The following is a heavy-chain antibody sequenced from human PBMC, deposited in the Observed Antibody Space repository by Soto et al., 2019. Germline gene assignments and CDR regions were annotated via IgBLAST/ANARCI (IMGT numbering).Heavy chain of an antibody. CDR2: IYYSGST. CDR3: ARGKVRYYFDY. CDR1: SGSISSYY. J-gene: IGHJ4*02. Sequence: KRSETLSLTCTVSSGSISSYYWSWIRQPPGKGLEWIGYIYYSGSTNYNPSLKSRVTISVDTSKNQFSLKLSSVTAADTAVYYCARGKVRYYFDYWGQGTLVTVSS. V-gene: IGHV4-59*01.